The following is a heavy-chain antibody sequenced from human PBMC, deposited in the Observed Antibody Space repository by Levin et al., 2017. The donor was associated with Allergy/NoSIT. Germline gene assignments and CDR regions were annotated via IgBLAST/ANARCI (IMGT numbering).Heavy chain of an antibody. CDR2: IDSDGRTT. D-gene: IGHD3-16*01. Sequence: GASVKVSCAASGFTFSDFWMHWVRQVPGKGLVWVSRIDSDGRTTNYAGSVRGRFTISRDNANNTLYLQMNSLRDEDTAIYYCVRGRVHATLGYYYYGLDVWGQGTTVTVSS. J-gene: IGHJ6*02. CDR3: VRGRVHATLGYYYYGLDV. V-gene: IGHV3-74*01. CDR1: GFTFSDFW.